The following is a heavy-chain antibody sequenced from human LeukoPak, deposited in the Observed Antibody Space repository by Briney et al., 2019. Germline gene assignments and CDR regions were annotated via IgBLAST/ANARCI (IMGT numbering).Heavy chain of an antibody. Sequence: KPSGTLSLTCAVSGGSISSSNWWSWVRQPPGKGLEWIGEIYHSGSTNYNPSLKSRVTISVDKSKNQFSLKLSSVTAADTAVYYCARCPGDILTGYPYYFDYWGQGTLVTVSS. CDR3: ARCPGDILTGYPYYFDY. CDR1: GGSISSSNW. CDR2: IYHSGST. J-gene: IGHJ4*02. D-gene: IGHD3-9*01. V-gene: IGHV4-4*02.